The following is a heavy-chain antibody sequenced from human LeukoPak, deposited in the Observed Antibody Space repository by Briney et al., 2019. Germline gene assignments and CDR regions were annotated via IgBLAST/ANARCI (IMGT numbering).Heavy chain of an antibody. D-gene: IGHD6-19*01. CDR3: AKDQWNPDF. Sequence: GGSLRLSCAASGFTFSSYGMHWVRQAPGKGLEWVAVVWDDGSSQNYADSAKGRFTISRDNSKNMLYLQMNSLRAEDTAVYYCAKDQWNPDFWGQGTLVSVSS. V-gene: IGHV3-33*06. CDR1: GFTFSSYG. J-gene: IGHJ4*02. CDR2: VWDDGSSQ.